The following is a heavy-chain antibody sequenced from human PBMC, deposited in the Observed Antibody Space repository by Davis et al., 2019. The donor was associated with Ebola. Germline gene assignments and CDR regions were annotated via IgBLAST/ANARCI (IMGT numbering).Heavy chain of an antibody. J-gene: IGHJ6*03. CDR3: ALLMVYAINNMDV. Sequence: SVKVSCKASGGTFSSYAISWVRQAPGQGLEWMGGIIPILGIANYAQKFQGRVTITADESTSTAYMELSSLRSEDTAVYYCALLMVYAINNMDVWGKGTTVTVSS. V-gene: IGHV1-69*10. CDR1: GGTFSSYA. CDR2: IIPILGIA. D-gene: IGHD2-8*01.